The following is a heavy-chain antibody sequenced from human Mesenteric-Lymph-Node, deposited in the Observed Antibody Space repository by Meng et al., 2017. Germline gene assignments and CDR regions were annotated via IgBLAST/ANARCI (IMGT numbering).Heavy chain of an antibody. Sequence: GESLKISCTASGFTFGDYAMSWVRQAPGKGLEWVGFIRSKAYGGTTEYAASVKGRFTISRDDSKSIAYLQMNSLKTEDTAVYYCTTVQYYDILTGYYTYYYYGMDVWGQGTTVTVSS. V-gene: IGHV3-49*04. J-gene: IGHJ6*02. CDR1: GFTFGDYA. D-gene: IGHD3-9*01. CDR3: TTVQYYDILTGYYTYYYYGMDV. CDR2: IRSKAYGGTT.